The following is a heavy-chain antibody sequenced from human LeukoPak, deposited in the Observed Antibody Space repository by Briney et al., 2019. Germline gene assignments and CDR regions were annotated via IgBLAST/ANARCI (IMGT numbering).Heavy chain of an antibody. Sequence: SGGSLRLSCAASGFTFSSYEMNWVRQGPGKGLEWVSSISRTSSYIFYADSVKGRFTISRDNAKNSLYLQMNSLRAEDTAVYYCATYVDIVATALDYWGLGTLVTVSS. V-gene: IGHV3-21*01. CDR2: ISRTSSYI. CDR1: GFTFSSYE. J-gene: IGHJ4*02. CDR3: ATYVDIVATALDY. D-gene: IGHD5-12*01.